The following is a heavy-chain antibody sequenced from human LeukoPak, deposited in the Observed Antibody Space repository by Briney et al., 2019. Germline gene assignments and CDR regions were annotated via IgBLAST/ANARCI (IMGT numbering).Heavy chain of an antibody. CDR2: INHSGST. CDR3: ARLDYGASAFDI. Sequence: SETLSLTCAVYGGSFSGYYWSWIRQPPGKGLEWIGEINHSGSTNYNPSLKSRVTISVDTSKNQFSLKLSSVTAADTAVYYCARLDYGASAFDIWGQGTMVTVS. J-gene: IGHJ3*02. V-gene: IGHV4-34*01. D-gene: IGHD4-17*01. CDR1: GGSFSGYY.